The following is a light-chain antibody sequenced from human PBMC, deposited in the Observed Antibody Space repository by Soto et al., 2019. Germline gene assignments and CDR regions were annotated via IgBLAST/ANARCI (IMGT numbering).Light chain of an antibody. CDR3: SSYTSSFTLV. V-gene: IGLV2-14*01. Sequence: HSVLTQPASVSGSPGQSITISCTGTSRDVGSYNYVSWYQQHPDKAPKLMIYEVSNRPSGISNRFSGSKSGNTASLTISGLQAEDEADYYCSSYTSSFTLVFGTGTKLTVL. J-gene: IGLJ1*01. CDR1: SRDVGSYNY. CDR2: EVS.